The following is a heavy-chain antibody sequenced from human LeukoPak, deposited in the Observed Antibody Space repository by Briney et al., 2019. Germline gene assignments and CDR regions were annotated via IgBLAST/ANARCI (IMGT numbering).Heavy chain of an antibody. V-gene: IGHV3-23*01. CDR2: ISGGGGST. J-gene: IGHJ4*02. D-gene: IGHD3-22*01. CDR3: ASYDSSGSYHYLDY. CDR1: GFTFTSYA. Sequence: PGGSLRLSCSASGFTFTSYAMSWVRQAPGKGLEWVSAISGGGGSTSYADSVKGRFTITRDNSKNTLYLQMNSLRAEDTAVYYCASYDSSGSYHYLDYWGQGTLVTVSS.